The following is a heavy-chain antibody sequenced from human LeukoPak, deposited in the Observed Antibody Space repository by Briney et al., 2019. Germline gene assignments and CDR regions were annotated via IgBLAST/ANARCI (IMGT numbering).Heavy chain of an antibody. CDR2: IYYSGCT. CDR3: AKEPKIPGIAAARLGYFHF. V-gene: IGHV4-59*01. J-gene: IGHJ4*02. CDR1: GGSPSIEY. Sequence: SETLSLTCSGSGGSPSIEYWSWTGQPPGKGLEWIGYIYYSGCTNYNPSLNGRVTMSVDTSKNQFSLKLRSVNAADTAVYYCAKEPKIPGIAAARLGYFHFWGQGTRVTVSS. D-gene: IGHD6-13*01.